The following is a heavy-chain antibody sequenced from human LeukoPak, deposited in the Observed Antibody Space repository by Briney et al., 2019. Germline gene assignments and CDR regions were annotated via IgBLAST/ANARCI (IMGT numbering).Heavy chain of an antibody. CDR2: ISYDGSNK. CDR3: ARGLSGYYSSPGHLYGMDV. V-gene: IGHV3-30*19. CDR1: GVSFSSYW. J-gene: IGHJ6*02. Sequence: GGSLRLSCAASGVSFSSYWMSGGRQAPGEGLEGGAVISYDGSNKYYADSSKSRFTISRDNSKNTLYLQMNSLRAEATAVYYCARGLSGYYSSPGHLYGMDVWGQGTTVTVSS. D-gene: IGHD3-3*01.